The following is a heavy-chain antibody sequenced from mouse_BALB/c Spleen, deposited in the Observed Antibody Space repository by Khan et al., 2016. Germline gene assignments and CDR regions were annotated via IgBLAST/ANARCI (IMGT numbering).Heavy chain of an antibody. CDR2: IWSGGST. CDR1: GFSLTSYG. V-gene: IGHV2-2*02. J-gene: IGHJ4*01. D-gene: IGHD2-1*01. CDR3: ARNSGGNYDVYYAMDY. Sequence: QVQLKQSGPGLVQPSQSLSITCTVSGFSLTSYGVHWVRQSPGKGLEWLGVIWSGGSTDYNAAFISRLSISKDNSKSQVFFKMNSLQANDTAIYYCARNSGGNYDVYYAMDYWGQGTSVTVSS.